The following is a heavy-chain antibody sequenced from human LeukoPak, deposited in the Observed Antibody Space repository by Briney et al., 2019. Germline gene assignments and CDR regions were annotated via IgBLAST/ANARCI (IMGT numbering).Heavy chain of an antibody. Sequence: GASVKVSCKASGYTFTSYDINWVRQATGQGLEWMGWMNPNSGNTGYAQKFQGRVTMTRNTSISTAYMELSSLRSEDTAVYYCARGLGITQWLVLNYYYYGMDVWGQGTTVTVSS. V-gene: IGHV1-8*01. J-gene: IGHJ6*02. CDR1: GYTFTSYD. CDR2: MNPNSGNT. CDR3: ARGLGITQWLVLNYYYYGMDV. D-gene: IGHD6-19*01.